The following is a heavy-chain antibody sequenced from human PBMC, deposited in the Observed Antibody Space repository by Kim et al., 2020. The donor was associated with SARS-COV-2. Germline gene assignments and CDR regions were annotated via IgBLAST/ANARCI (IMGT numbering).Heavy chain of an antibody. CDR1: GYTFTSYY. D-gene: IGHD3-22*01. Sequence: ASVKVSCKASGYTFTSYYMHWVRQAPGQGLEWMGIINPSGGSTSYAQKFQGRVTMTRDTSTSTVYMELSSLRSEDTAVYYCARDGPPYYDDSSGRERDAFDIWGQGTMVTVSS. CDR3: ARDGPPYYDDSSGRERDAFDI. J-gene: IGHJ3*02. V-gene: IGHV1-46*01. CDR2: INPSGGST.